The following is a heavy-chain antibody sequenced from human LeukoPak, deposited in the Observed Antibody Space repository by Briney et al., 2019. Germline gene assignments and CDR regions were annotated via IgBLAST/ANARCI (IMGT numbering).Heavy chain of an antibody. CDR3: ARLAGGLRLAEGFDI. D-gene: IGHD3-16*01. J-gene: IGHJ3*02. V-gene: IGHV4-39*01. Sequence: PSETLSLTCTVSGGSISSSSYYWGWIRQPPGKGLEWIGSIYYSGSTYYNPSLKSRVTISVDTSKNQFSLKLSSVTAADTAVYYCARLAGGLRLAEGFDIWGQGTMVTVSS. CDR2: IYYSGST. CDR1: GGSISSSSYY.